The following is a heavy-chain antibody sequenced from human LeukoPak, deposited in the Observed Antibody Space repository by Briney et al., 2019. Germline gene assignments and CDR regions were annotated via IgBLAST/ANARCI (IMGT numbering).Heavy chain of an antibody. Sequence: GESVKISCKGSGYRFISYWIGWVRQMPGKGLEWMGIIYPRDSDTRYSPSFQGQVTISADKSISTAYLQWSSLEASDTAMYYCARVLETTAAFDMWGQGTMVTVSS. V-gene: IGHV5-51*01. CDR1: GYRFISYW. J-gene: IGHJ3*02. CDR2: IYPRDSDT. D-gene: IGHD1-7*01. CDR3: ARVLETTAAFDM.